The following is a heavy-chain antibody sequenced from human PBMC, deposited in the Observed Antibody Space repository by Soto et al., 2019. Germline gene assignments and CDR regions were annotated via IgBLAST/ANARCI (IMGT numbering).Heavy chain of an antibody. V-gene: IGHV3-21*01. CDR3: ASNESYNIYGMDV. D-gene: IGHD1-1*01. CDR2: ISSSSFSI. J-gene: IGHJ6*02. CDR1: GCSFSSYS. Sequence: GGSLRRSCAASGCSFSSYSMNWVRQAPGKGLEWVSSISSSSFSINYADSVKGRFSISRDNAQNSLHLQMNNLRAEDTAVYYCASNESYNIYGMDVWGQGTTVTVSS.